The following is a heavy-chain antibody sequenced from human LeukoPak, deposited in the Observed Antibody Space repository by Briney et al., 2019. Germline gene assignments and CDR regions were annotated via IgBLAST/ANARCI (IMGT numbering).Heavy chain of an antibody. CDR1: GYSFTSYA. CDR2: ISAYNGNT. D-gene: IGHD3-22*01. V-gene: IGHV1-18*04. Sequence: ASVKVSCKASGYSFTSYAINWVRQAPGQGLEWMGWISAYNGNTDSAQKVQDRVTMTTDASTSTAYMELVSLTSDDTAVYYCARDLDYYDSSGYYTADAFDIWGQGTMVTVSS. CDR3: ARDLDYYDSSGYYTADAFDI. J-gene: IGHJ3*02.